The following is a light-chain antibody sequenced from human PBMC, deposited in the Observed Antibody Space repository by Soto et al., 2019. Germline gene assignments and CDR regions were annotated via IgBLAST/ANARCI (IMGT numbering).Light chain of an antibody. CDR3: QQYGSSPR. Sequence: EIVLTQSPDTLSLSPGERATLSCRASQSVSSNDLAWYQHKPGQAPRLLIYGASSRATGIPDRFSGSGSGTDFTLTINRLEPEDFAVYFCQQYGSSPRFGQGPRLEIK. J-gene: IGKJ5*01. CDR2: GAS. V-gene: IGKV3-20*01. CDR1: QSVSSND.